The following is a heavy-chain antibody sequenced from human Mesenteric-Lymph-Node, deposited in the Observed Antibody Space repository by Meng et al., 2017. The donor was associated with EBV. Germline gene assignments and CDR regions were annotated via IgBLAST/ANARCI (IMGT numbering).Heavy chain of an antibody. CDR3: ARQYSGYDIFDY. CDR1: GGTFSSYA. J-gene: IGHJ4*02. CDR2: IIPIFGTA. D-gene: IGHD5-12*01. Sequence: VQVVQSGAEVKKPGSSVKVSCKASGGTFSSYAISGVRQAPGQGLEWMGGIIPIFGTANYAQKFQGRVTITADESTSTAYMELSSLRSEDTAVYYCARQYSGYDIFDYWGQGTLVTVSS. V-gene: IGHV1-69*01.